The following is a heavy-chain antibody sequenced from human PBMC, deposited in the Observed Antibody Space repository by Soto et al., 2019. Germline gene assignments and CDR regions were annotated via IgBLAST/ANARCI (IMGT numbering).Heavy chain of an antibody. Sequence: ASVKVSCKVSGYTLTELSMHWVRQAPGKGLEWMGGFDPEDGETIYAQKFQGGVTMTEDTSTDTAYMELSGLRSEDTAVYYCATDIFYDSSGVRGLEYWCQGTLVTVSS. CDR1: GYTLTELS. V-gene: IGHV1-24*01. J-gene: IGHJ4*02. D-gene: IGHD3-22*01. CDR2: FDPEDGET. CDR3: ATDIFYDSSGVRGLEY.